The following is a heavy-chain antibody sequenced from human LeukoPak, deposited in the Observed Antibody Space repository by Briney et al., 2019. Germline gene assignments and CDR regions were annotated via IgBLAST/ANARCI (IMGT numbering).Heavy chain of an antibody. D-gene: IGHD2-15*01. V-gene: IGHV1-8*01. CDR3: TRAELLLDGIDA. Sequence: AASVKVSCKASGYTFTSYDINWVRQSTGQGLKWMGWLSTDSGNTGYAHKFQGRVTMTRDTSISTAHMELSRLTFDDTAMYYCTRAELLLDGIDAWGQGTMVTVSS. J-gene: IGHJ3*01. CDR2: LSTDSGNT. CDR1: GYTFTSYD.